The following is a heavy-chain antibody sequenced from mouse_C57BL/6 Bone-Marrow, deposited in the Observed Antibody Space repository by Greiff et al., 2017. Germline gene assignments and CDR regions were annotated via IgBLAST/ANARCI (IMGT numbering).Heavy chain of an antibody. J-gene: IGHJ3*01. Sequence: VKLVESGPGLVAPSQSLSITCTVSGFSLTSYGVDWVRQPPGKGLEWLGVIWGGGSTNYNSARMSRLSISKDNSKSQVFLKMNSLQTDDTAMYYCAKRYHGNFEGFAYWGQGTLVTVSA. V-gene: IGHV2-9*01. CDR3: AKRYHGNFEGFAY. CDR2: IWGGGST. CDR1: GFSLTSYG. D-gene: IGHD2-1*01.